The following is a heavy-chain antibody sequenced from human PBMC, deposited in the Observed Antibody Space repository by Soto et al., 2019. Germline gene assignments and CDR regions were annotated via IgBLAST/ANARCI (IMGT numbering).Heavy chain of an antibody. CDR3: ARVGETRDYYDSSGYSRSLLAFDI. CDR2: INPSGGST. J-gene: IGHJ3*02. V-gene: IGHV1-46*01. D-gene: IGHD3-22*01. CDR1: GYTFTSYY. Sequence: ASVKVSCKASGYTFTSYYMHWVLQAPGQGLEWMGIINPSGGSTSYAQKFQGGVTMTRDTSTSTVYMELSSLRSEDTAVYYCARVGETRDYYDSSGYSRSLLAFDIWGQGTMVTVSS.